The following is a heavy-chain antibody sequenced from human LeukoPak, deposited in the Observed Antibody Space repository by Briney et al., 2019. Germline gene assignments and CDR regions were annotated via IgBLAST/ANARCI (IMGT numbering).Heavy chain of an antibody. CDR2: IKQDGSEK. D-gene: IGHD3-22*01. Sequence: GGSLRLSCAASGFTFSSYWMSWVRQAPGKGLEWVANIKQDGSEKYYVDSVKGRFTISRDNAKNSLYLQMNSLRAEDTAVYYCARSLGISYYDSSGYDDAFDIWGQGTMVTVSS. CDR3: ARSLGISYYDSSGYDDAFDI. V-gene: IGHV3-7*03. CDR1: GFTFSSYW. J-gene: IGHJ3*02.